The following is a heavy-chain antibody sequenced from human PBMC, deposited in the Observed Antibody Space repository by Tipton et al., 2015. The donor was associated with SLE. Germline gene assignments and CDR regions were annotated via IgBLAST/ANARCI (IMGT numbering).Heavy chain of an antibody. CDR2: ISWNSANI. J-gene: IGHJ6*02. V-gene: IGHV3-9*01. Sequence: SLRLSCAASGFTFDDYTMTWVRQAPGKGLEWVSGISWNSANIDYADSVKGRFTISRDNAKNTVYLQMNSLNGDDTAVYYCGRGVYSESSVGMDVWGQGTTVTVSS. D-gene: IGHD6-19*01. CDR3: GRGVYSESSVGMDV. CDR1: GFTFDDYT.